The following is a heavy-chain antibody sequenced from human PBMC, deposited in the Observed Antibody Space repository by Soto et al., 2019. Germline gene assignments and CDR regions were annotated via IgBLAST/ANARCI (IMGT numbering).Heavy chain of an antibody. CDR2: ISYDGSNK. CDR1: GFTFSSYG. V-gene: IGHV3-30*18. CDR3: AKFSWWDDYVWGSPESPFDY. D-gene: IGHD3-16*01. J-gene: IGHJ4*02. Sequence: GGSLRLSCAASGFTFSSYGMHWVRQAPGKGLEWVAVISYDGSNKYYADSVKGRFTISRDNSKNTLYLQMNSLRAEDTAVYYCAKFSWWDDYVWGSPESPFDYWGQGTLVTVSS.